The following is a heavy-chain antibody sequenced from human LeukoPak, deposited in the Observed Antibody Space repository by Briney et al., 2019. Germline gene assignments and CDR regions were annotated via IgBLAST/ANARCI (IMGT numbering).Heavy chain of an antibody. CDR2: IYYSGST. J-gene: IGHJ6*03. D-gene: IGHD1-26*01. V-gene: IGHV4-39*07. CDR1: GGSISSSSYY. CDR3: ATSRLSGSYFDYYYYYMDV. Sequence: SETLSLTCTVSGGSISSSSYYWGWIRQPPGKGPEWIGSIYYSGSTYYNPSLKSRVTISVDRSKNQFSLKLSSVTAADTAVYYCATSRLSGSYFDYYYYYMDVWGKGTTVTVSS.